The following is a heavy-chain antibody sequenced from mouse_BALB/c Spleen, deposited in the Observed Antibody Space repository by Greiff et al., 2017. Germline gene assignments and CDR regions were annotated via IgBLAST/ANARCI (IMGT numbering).Heavy chain of an antibody. D-gene: IGHD2-1*01. Sequence: EVQLQQSGPELVKPGASVKMSCKASGYTFTSYVMHWVKQKPGQGLEWIGYINPYNDGTKYNEKFKGKATLTSDKSSSTAYMELSSLTSEDSAVYYCARAYGNGYYYAMDYWGQGTSVTVSS. CDR2: INPYNDGT. J-gene: IGHJ4*01. V-gene: IGHV1-14*01. CDR1: GYTFTSYV. CDR3: ARAYGNGYYYAMDY.